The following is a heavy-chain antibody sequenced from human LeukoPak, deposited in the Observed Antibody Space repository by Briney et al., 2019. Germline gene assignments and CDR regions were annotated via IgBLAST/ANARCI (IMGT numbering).Heavy chain of an antibody. CDR2: VYYSGRT. J-gene: IGHJ4*02. Sequence: PSETLSLTCTVSGGSISTYYWNWIRQPPGKGLEWIGYVYYSGRTNYNPSLKSRVTISIDTSKSQFSLKLSSVTAADTAVYYCARLSSAIPHYWGQGTLVTVSS. CDR3: ARLSSAIPHY. CDR1: GGSISTYY. D-gene: IGHD2-2*02. V-gene: IGHV4-59*01.